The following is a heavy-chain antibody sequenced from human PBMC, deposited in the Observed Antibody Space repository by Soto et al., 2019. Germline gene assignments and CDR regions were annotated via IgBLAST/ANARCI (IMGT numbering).Heavy chain of an antibody. CDR2: IYYSGST. CDR1: GGSISGYY. CDR3: ARARYDSSGYYYFDY. V-gene: IGHV4-59*01. Sequence: SATLSLTCTVSGGSISGYYWSWIRQPPGKGLEWIGYIYYSGSTIYNPSLKSRVTISVDTSKNQFSLKLSSVTAADTAVYYCARARYDSSGYYYFDYWGQGTLVTVSS. J-gene: IGHJ4*02. D-gene: IGHD3-22*01.